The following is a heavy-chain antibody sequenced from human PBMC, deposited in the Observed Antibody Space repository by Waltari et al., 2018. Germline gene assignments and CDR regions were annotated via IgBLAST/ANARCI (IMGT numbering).Heavy chain of an antibody. J-gene: IGHJ5*02. CDR2: MGGSCGST. D-gene: IGHD6-13*01. CDR1: GGSISSYY. Sequence: VQLQESGPGLVKPSETLSLTCTVSGGSISSYYWSWIRQPPGKGLGWVSAMGGSCGSTNYADSVNGRCTISRDKSKNTLYLQMHSLRAEDTAVYYCARAIAAAGTGRFDPWGQGTLVTVSS. CDR3: ARAIAAAGTGRFDP. V-gene: IGHV3-23*01.